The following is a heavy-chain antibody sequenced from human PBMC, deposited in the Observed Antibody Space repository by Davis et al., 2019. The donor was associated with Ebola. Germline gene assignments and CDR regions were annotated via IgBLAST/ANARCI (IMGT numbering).Heavy chain of an antibody. D-gene: IGHD6-6*01. V-gene: IGHV4-34*01. CDR2: INHSGST. J-gene: IGHJ5*02. CDR3: ARRRDRPYRSWFDP. Sequence: PSETLSLTCAVYGGSFSGYSWSWIRQPPGKGLEWIGEINHSGSTNYNPSLKSRVTISVDTSKNQFSLKLSSVTAADTAVYYCARRRDRPYRSWFDPWGQGTLVTVSS. CDR1: GGSFSGYS.